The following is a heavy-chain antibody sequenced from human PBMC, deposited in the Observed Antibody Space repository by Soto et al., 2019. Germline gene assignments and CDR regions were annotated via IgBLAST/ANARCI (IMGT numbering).Heavy chain of an antibody. J-gene: IGHJ4*02. V-gene: IGHV3-23*01. CDR2: ISGTDGST. D-gene: IGHD6-13*01. CDR3: AKNRERDAWYEDY. Sequence: EVQLLESGGGLVQPGGSLRLSCVASGFSFSSYAMTWVRQAPGKGLEWVSVISGTDGSTYYAHSVKGRFTISRDNSKNTLYLQMNSLRAEDTAVYYCAKNRERDAWYEDYWGQGTLVTVSS. CDR1: GFSFSSYA.